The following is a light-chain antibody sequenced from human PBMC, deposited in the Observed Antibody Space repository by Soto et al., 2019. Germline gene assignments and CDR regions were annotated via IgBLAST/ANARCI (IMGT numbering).Light chain of an antibody. J-gene: IGLJ2*01. CDR3: AAWHDSLSGVI. Sequence: QSALTQPRSVSGSPGQSVTISCTGTSSDVGGYKYVSWYQQHPGKVPKLMMFDVSERPSGVPDRFSGSKSGNTASLSISGLQAEDEADYYCAAWHDSLSGVIFGGGTKVTVL. V-gene: IGLV2-11*01. CDR2: DVS. CDR1: SSDVGGYKY.